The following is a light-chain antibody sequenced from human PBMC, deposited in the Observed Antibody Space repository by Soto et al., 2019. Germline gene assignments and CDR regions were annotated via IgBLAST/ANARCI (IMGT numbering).Light chain of an antibody. Sequence: AIPMTQSPSSLSASVGDRVTITCRASQGIRNDLDWYQQKPGKAPKLLIYAASSLQSGVPSRFSGSASGTDFTLTISSLQPEDFATYYCLQDYSYPLTFGQGTKLDIK. CDR3: LQDYSYPLT. CDR1: QGIRND. CDR2: AAS. J-gene: IGKJ2*01. V-gene: IGKV1-6*01.